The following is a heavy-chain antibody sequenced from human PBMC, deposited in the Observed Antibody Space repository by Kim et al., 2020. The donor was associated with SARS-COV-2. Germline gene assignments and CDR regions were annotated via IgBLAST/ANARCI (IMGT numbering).Heavy chain of an antibody. CDR3: ARDLTIWGGWFVY. Sequence: HAYAVKGRFTISNDNAKNSLYLQMNSRRADGTAVYYCARDLTIWGGWFVYWGQGTLVTVSS. V-gene: IGHV3-11*01. J-gene: IGHJ4*02. D-gene: IGHD6-19*01.